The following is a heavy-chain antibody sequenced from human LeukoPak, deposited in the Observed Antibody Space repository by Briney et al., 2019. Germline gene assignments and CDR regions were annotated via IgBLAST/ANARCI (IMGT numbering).Heavy chain of an antibody. J-gene: IGHJ3*02. Sequence: GGSLRLSCAASGFTFSNYAMSWVRQAPGKGLEWVSAITGSGLSTYYADSVKGRFTISRDNSKNTLFLQVNSLRAGDTAVYYCAKAYTSGSYYIDDAFDIWGQGTMVTVSS. CDR1: GFTFSNYA. CDR2: ITGSGLST. V-gene: IGHV3-23*01. D-gene: IGHD3-10*01. CDR3: AKAYTSGSYYIDDAFDI.